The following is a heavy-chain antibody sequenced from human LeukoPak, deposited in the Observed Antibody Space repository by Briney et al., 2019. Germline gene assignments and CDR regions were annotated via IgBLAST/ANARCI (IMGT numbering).Heavy chain of an antibody. CDR3: AKDYNGQSSASLTHVFDY. V-gene: IGHV3-30*18. CDR1: GFSFSGYG. J-gene: IGHJ4*02. D-gene: IGHD2-2*01. CDR2: ISFDGSDK. Sequence: GGSLRLSCAASGFSFSGYGMHWVRQAPGKGLEWVAVISFDGSDKYYADSVKGRFTISKDNSKNTLYLQMNSLRDDDTAVYYCAKDYNGQSSASLTHVFDYWGQGTLVTVSS.